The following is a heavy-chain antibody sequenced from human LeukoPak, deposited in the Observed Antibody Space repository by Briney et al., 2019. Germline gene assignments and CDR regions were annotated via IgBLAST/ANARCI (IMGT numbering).Heavy chain of an antibody. D-gene: IGHD3-22*01. J-gene: IGHJ4*02. Sequence: PGGSLRLSCAASGFTFSAYWMHWVRQAPGKGLVWVSRINGDGSRTNNADSVKGRFTISRDNAKNTLYLQMNSLRAEDTAVYYCARSIPRYDGSAYYPDYWGQGTLVTVSS. CDR1: GFTFSAYW. CDR2: INGDGSRT. CDR3: ARSIPRYDGSAYYPDY. V-gene: IGHV3-74*01.